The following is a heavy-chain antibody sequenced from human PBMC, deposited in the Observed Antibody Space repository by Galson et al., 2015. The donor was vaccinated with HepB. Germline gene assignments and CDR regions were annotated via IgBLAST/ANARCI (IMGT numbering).Heavy chain of an antibody. Sequence: SLRLSCAASGXXXXXXXXXXXRXXXXXGLELVSSISSSISYIYYADSVKXRFTISRDNAKNSLYLQXNSLRAEDTAVXYCARXSGQRDSSGYYLGAFDIWGQGTXXXVSS. J-gene: IGHJ3*02. V-gene: IGHV3-21*01. CDR2: ISSSISYI. CDR3: ARXSGQRDSSGYYLGAFDI. D-gene: IGHD3-22*01. CDR1: GXXXXXXX.